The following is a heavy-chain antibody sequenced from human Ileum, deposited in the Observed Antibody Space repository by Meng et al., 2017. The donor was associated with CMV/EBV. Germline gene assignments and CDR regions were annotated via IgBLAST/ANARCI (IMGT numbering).Heavy chain of an antibody. J-gene: IGHJ4*02. Sequence: LSCAASGFMLSNFAMSWVRQTPGKGLKWVSVTYSGDTRTYYADSVKGRFTISRDDSKNTVYLQMNSLRIDDTAIYYCARHRGGSLDFWGPGTLVTVSS. CDR1: GFMLSNFA. V-gene: IGHV3-23*03. CDR3: ARHRGGSLDF. CDR2: TYSGDTRT. D-gene: IGHD1-26*01.